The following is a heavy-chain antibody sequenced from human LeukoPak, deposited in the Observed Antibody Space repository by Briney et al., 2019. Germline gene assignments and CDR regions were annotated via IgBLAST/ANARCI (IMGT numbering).Heavy chain of an antibody. D-gene: IGHD1/OR15-1a*01. CDR3: AKVEQRFPYFDY. CDR2: ISGSGGST. Sequence: GGSLRLSCAASGFTFSSYAMSWVRQAPGRGLEWVSAISGSGGSTYYADSVKGRFTISRDNSKNTLYLQMNSLRTEDTAVYYCAKVEQRFPYFDYWGQGTLVTVSS. V-gene: IGHV3-23*01. J-gene: IGHJ4*02. CDR1: GFTFSSYA.